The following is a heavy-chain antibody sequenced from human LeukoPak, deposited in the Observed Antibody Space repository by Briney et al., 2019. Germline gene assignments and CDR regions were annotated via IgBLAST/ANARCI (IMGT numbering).Heavy chain of an antibody. CDR1: GYTFTGYY. D-gene: IGHD1-26*01. J-gene: IGHJ4*02. CDR3: ARDGGSSKGRSFDY. Sequence: ASVKVSCKASGYTFTGYYMHWVRQAPGQGLGWMGWINPNSGGTNYAQKFQGRVTMTRDTSISTAYMELSRLRSDDTAVYYCARDGGSSKGRSFDYWGQGTLVTVSS. V-gene: IGHV1-2*02. CDR2: INPNSGGT.